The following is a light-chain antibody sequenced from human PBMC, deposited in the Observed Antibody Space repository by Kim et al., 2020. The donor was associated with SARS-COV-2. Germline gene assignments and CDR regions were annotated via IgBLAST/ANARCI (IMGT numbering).Light chain of an antibody. CDR1: NIGSYN. CDR3: QVWDSSTAV. V-gene: IGLV3-9*01. J-gene: IGLJ3*02. CDR2: RVT. Sequence: SYELTQPLSVSVALGQTARITCGGNNIGSYNVHWYQQKPGRAPVLVIYRVTNRPSGIPERFSGSNSGNTATLTISRAQAGDEADYYCQVWDSSTAVSGGG.